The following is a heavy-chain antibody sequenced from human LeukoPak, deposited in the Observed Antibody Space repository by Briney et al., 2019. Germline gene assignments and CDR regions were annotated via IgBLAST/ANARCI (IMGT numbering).Heavy chain of an antibody. D-gene: IGHD6-19*01. J-gene: IGHJ1*01. CDR3: AREAVTGSPGYFQH. V-gene: IGHV3-48*03. CDR1: GFTFSSYA. Sequence: GGSLRLSCAASGFTFSSYAMSWVRQAPGKGLEWVSYISSSDSTIYYADSVKGRFTISRDNAKNSLYLQMNSLRAEDTAVYYCAREAVTGSPGYFQHWGQGTLVTVSS. CDR2: ISSSDSTI.